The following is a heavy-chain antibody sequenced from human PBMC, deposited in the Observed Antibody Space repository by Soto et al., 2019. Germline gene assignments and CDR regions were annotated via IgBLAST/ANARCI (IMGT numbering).Heavy chain of an antibody. CDR3: AHGSYCTNGVCYTFAFDY. D-gene: IGHD2-8*01. Sequence: SGPTLVNPTQTLTLTCTFSGFSLSTSGVGVGWIRQPPGKALEWLALIYWNDDKRSSPSLKSRLTITKDTSKNQVVLTMTNMDPVDTATYYCAHGSYCTNGVCYTFAFDYWGQGTLVTVSS. J-gene: IGHJ4*02. CDR1: GFSLSTSGVG. V-gene: IGHV2-5*01. CDR2: IYWNDDK.